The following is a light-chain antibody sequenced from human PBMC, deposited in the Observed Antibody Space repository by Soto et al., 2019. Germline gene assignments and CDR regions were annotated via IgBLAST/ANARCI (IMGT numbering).Light chain of an antibody. Sequence: DIQMTQSPSSLSASVGDRVSITCRASQSISTHLSWYQQKPGKAPKLLIYAASSLQSWVPSRFTGSGSGTDFTLTISSLQPEDFATYYCQQSYTTPITVGQGTRLEI. CDR2: AAS. CDR3: QQSYTTPIT. J-gene: IGKJ5*01. V-gene: IGKV1-39*01. CDR1: QSISTH.